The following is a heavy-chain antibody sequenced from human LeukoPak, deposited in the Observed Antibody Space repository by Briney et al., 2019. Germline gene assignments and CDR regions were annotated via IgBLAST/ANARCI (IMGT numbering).Heavy chain of an antibody. CDR3: AKDPTVNDY. D-gene: IGHD4-17*01. CDR2: ISGSGGST. Sequence: GGSLRLSCAASGFTVSSFAMTWVRQAPGKGLEWVSTISGSGGSTYYADSVKGRFTISRDNSKNTLYLLMISLRAEDTAVYYCAKDPTVNDYWGQGTLVTVSS. V-gene: IGHV3-23*01. CDR1: GFTVSSFA. J-gene: IGHJ4*02.